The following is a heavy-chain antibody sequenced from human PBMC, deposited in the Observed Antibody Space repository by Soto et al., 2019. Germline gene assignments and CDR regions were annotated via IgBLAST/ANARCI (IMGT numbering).Heavy chain of an antibody. CDR1: GGSISSSSDY. Sequence: PSETMSLTCTVSGGSISSSSDYWGWIRQPPGKGLEWIGSIYYSGSTYYNPSLKSRVTISVDTSKNQFSLKLSSVTAADTAVYYCATGGHVLRYFDWLLHDYWGQGTLVTVSS. CDR2: IYYSGST. J-gene: IGHJ4*02. CDR3: ATGGHVLRYFDWLLHDY. V-gene: IGHV4-39*01. D-gene: IGHD3-9*01.